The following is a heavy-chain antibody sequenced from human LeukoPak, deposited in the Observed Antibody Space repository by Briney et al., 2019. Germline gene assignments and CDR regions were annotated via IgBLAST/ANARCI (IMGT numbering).Heavy chain of an antibody. J-gene: IGHJ4*02. V-gene: IGHV1-8*01. CDR2: MNPNSGNT. CDR3: ARDLNWDPGDY. CDR1: GYTFTSYD. D-gene: IGHD7-27*01. Sequence: ASVKVSCKASGYTFTSYDINWVLQATGQGLEWMGWMNPNSGNTGYAQKFQGRVTMTRNTSISTASMELSSLRSEDTAVYYCARDLNWDPGDYWGQGTLVTVSS.